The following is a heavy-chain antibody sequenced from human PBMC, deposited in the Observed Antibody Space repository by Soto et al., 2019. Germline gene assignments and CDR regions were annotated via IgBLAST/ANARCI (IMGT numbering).Heavy chain of an antibody. V-gene: IGHV3-33*01. CDR1: GFTFSSYG. J-gene: IGHJ3*02. Sequence: QVQLVESGGGVVQPGRSLRLSCAASGFTFSSYGMHWVRQAPGKGLEWVAVIWYDGSNKYYADSVKGRFTISRDNSKNTLYLQMNSLRAEDTAVYYCARSSDINEHAFDIWGQGTMVTVSS. CDR2: IWYDGSNK. CDR3: ARSSDINEHAFDI.